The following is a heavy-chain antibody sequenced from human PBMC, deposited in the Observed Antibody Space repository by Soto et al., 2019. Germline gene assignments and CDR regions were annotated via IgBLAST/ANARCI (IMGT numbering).Heavy chain of an antibody. CDR1: GGSISSSSYH. J-gene: IGHJ3*02. CDR3: ARHRKWVDI. D-gene: IGHD1-26*01. CDR2: IYYSGST. V-gene: IGHV4-39*01. Sequence: PSETLSLTCTASGGSISSSSYHWGWIRQPQGKGLEWIGSIYYSGSTYYNPSLKSRVTISVDTSKNHFSLKLSSVIAADTAVYYCARHRKWVDIWGQGTMVTVSS.